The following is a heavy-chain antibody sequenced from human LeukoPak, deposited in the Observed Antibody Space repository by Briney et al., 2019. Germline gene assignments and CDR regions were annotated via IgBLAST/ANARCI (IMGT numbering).Heavy chain of an antibody. J-gene: IGHJ3*02. CDR3: ARGPPGYCSSTSCFRGAFDI. Sequence: SETLSLTCTVSGGSISSSSYSWGWIRQPPGKGLEWIGSIYYSGSTYYNPSLKSRVTISVDTSKNQFSLKLSSVTAADTAVYYCARGPPGYCSSTSCFRGAFDIWGQGTMVTVSS. V-gene: IGHV4-39*01. CDR2: IYYSGST. CDR1: GGSISSSSYS. D-gene: IGHD2-2*01.